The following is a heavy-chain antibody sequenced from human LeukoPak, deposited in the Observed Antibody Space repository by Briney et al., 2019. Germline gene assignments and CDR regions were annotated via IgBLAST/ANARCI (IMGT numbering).Heavy chain of an antibody. J-gene: IGHJ6*03. CDR1: GFTFSNYW. V-gene: IGHV3-7*01. CDR3: ARDRDESVYDFWSSNYVHYYYMDV. CDR2: IKQDGGEK. D-gene: IGHD3-3*01. Sequence: GGSLRLSCAASGFTFSNYWMNWVRQAPGKGLEWVANIKQDGGEKSYVDSVKGRFTISRDNAKNSLHLQMNSLRAEDTAVYYCARDRDESVYDFWSSNYVHYYYMDVWGEGTTVTVSS.